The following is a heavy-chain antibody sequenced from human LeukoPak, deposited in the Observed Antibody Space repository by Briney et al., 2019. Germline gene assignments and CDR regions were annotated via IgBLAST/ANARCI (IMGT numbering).Heavy chain of an antibody. V-gene: IGHV4-4*07. CDR3: ARDLSYGYGVGGTTTMDGMDV. CDR2: IYTSGST. J-gene: IGHJ6*02. Sequence: PSETLSLTCTVSGGSISSYYWSWIRQPAGKGLEWIGRIYTSGSTNYNPSLKSRVTMSVDTSKNQFSLKLSSVTAADTAVYYCARDLSYGYGVGGTTTMDGMDVWGQGTTVTASS. CDR1: GGSISSYY. D-gene: IGHD1-26*01.